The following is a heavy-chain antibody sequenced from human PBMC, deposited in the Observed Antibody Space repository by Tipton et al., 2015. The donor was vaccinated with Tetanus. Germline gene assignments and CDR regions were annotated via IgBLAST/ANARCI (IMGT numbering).Heavy chain of an antibody. CDR2: INYSGST. CDR1: SGSISTYY. V-gene: IGHV4-59*01. J-gene: IGHJ4*02. D-gene: IGHD3-16*02. CDR3: ARAHYDIVWGSYRPSSAGYFFDY. Sequence: GLVKPSETLSLLCTVSSGSISTYYWSWIRQPPGKGLEWIGYINYSGSTNYNPSLRSRVTISVDTSKKHFSLKLSSVTSADTAVYYCARAHYDIVWGSYRPSSAGYFFDYWGQGTLVIVSS.